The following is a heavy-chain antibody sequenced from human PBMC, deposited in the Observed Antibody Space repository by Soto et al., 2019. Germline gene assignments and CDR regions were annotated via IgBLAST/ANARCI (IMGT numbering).Heavy chain of an antibody. D-gene: IGHD6-19*01. Sequence: QVQLVQSGAEVKKPGSSVKVSCKASGGTFSSYAISWVRQAPGQGLEWMGGIIPIFGTANYAQKFQGRVTITADESTSTADMELSSLRSEDTAVYYCARDLARGAVAGTFDYWGQGTLVTVSS. CDR1: GGTFSSYA. V-gene: IGHV1-69*12. CDR2: IIPIFGTA. CDR3: ARDLARGAVAGTFDY. J-gene: IGHJ4*02.